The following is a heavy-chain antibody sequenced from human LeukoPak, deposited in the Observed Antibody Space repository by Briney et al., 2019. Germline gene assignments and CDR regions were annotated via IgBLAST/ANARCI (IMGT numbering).Heavy chain of an antibody. V-gene: IGHV3-23*01. CDR3: AKEYGGSYSSLDY. Sequence: GGSLRLSCAASGLTFSSYVMSWVRQAPGKGLEWVSAISGSGGSTYYADSVKGRFTISRDNSKNTLYLQMNSLRAEDTAVYYCAKEYGGSYSSLDYWGQGTLVTVSS. J-gene: IGHJ4*02. D-gene: IGHD1-26*01. CDR2: ISGSGGST. CDR1: GLTFSSYV.